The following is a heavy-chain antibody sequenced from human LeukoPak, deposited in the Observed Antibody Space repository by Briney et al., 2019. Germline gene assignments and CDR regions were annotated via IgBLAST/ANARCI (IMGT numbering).Heavy chain of an antibody. V-gene: IGHV3-9*01. Sequence: SLRLSCAASGFTCDDYVMHWVRQAPGKGLGWGSGISWHSGSIDYADSVKGRFTISRDNAKNSLYLQMNSLRAEDTALYYCARDLGGPVRVVIYPHYYYYGMDVWGQGTTVTVSS. CDR2: ISWHSGSI. CDR1: GFTCDDYV. D-gene: IGHD3-10*02. J-gene: IGHJ6*02. CDR3: ARDLGGPVRVVIYPHYYYYGMDV.